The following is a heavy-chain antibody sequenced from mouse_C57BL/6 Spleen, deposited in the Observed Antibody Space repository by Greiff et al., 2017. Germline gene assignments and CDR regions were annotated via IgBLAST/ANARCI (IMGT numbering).Heavy chain of an antibody. CDR1: GYTFTDYE. CDR3: TGLEGRAG. Sequence: QVQLQQSGAELVRPGASVTLSCKASGYTFTDYEMPWVKQTPVHGLEWIGAIDPETGGTAYNQKFKGKAILTADKSSSTAYLELRSLTSADSAVYCCTGLEGRAGRGQGTLVTVAA. D-gene: IGHD3-3*01. CDR2: IDPETGGT. V-gene: IGHV1-15*01. J-gene: IGHJ3*01.